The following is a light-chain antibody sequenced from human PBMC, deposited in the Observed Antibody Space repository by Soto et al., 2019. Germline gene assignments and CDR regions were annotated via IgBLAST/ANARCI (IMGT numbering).Light chain of an antibody. Sequence: DLQMTQSPSSLSASVGDRVTITCRASQSISSYLNWYQQKPGKAPKLLIYAASSLQSGVTSRFSGSGSGTDFTLTISSLQPEDFATYYCQQSYSTYETFGPGTKVDIK. CDR1: QSISSY. CDR2: AAS. CDR3: QQSYSTYET. J-gene: IGKJ3*01. V-gene: IGKV1-39*01.